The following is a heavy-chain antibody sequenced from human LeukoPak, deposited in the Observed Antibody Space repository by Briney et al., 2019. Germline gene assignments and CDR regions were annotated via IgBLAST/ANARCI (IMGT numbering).Heavy chain of an antibody. Sequence: ASMKVSCKASGYTLTSNGISWGRQAPGQGLEWMGWISVYNGNTNYAQKFQGRVTMTTDTSTSTAYMELRSLRSDDTAVYYCARWRGANVLRYFDYEMEPAAPSGHFDYWGQGTLVTVSS. J-gene: IGHJ4*02. CDR1: GYTLTSNG. V-gene: IGHV1-18*04. CDR2: ISVYNGNT. CDR3: ARWRGANVLRYFDYEMEPAAPSGHFDY. D-gene: IGHD3-9*01.